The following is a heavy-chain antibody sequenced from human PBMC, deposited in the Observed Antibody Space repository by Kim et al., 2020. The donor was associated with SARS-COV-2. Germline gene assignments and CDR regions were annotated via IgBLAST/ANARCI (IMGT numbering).Heavy chain of an antibody. D-gene: IGHD3-22*01. CDR3: ARHRSCGYYGYFES. J-gene: IGHJ4*02. Sequence: VDSVKVRFAVSRDKAKNSLYLQMSSLRADDSAVYYCARHRSCGYYGYFESWGQGTLVTVSS. V-gene: IGHV3-7*03.